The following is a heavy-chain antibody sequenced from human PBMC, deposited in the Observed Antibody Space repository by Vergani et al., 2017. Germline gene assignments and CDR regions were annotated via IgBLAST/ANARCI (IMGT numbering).Heavy chain of an antibody. CDR2: IYYSGST. V-gene: IGHV4-59*01. D-gene: IGHD2-15*01. J-gene: IGHJ4*02. CDR1: GGSITTYY. CDR3: AREVVGAHDY. Sequence: QVQLQESGPGLVKPSETLSLTCTVSGGSITTYYRSWIRQPPGKGLEWIGYIYYSGSTNYNPSLKSRVTISVDTSKNQFSLKLSSVTAADTAVYYCAREVVGAHDYWGQGTLVTVSS.